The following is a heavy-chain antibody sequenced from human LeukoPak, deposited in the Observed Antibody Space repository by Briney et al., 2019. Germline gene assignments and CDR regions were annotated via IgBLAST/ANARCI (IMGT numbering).Heavy chain of an antibody. D-gene: IGHD3-10*01. Sequence: SVKVSCKASGYTFTNYDINWVRQAPGQGLEWMGGIIPIFGTANYAQKFQGRVTITADESTSTAYMELSSLRSEDTAVYYCAISGSGYYYYYMDVWGKGTTVTVSS. V-gene: IGHV1-69*13. CDR3: AISGSGYYYYYMDV. J-gene: IGHJ6*03. CDR1: GYTFTNYD. CDR2: IIPIFGTA.